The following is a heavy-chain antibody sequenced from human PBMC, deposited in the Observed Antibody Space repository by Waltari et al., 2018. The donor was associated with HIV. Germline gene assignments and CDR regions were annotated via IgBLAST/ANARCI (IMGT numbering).Heavy chain of an antibody. J-gene: IGHJ6*02. CDR2: ISSSSGTI. V-gene: IGHV3-48*02. Sequence: EAQLVESGGGLVQPGGSLRLSCIASGFTLRSYRLNWVRQAPGKGLEWVSYISSSSGTIHYADSVRGRFTVARDNAQNSLFLEMSSLRDEDTAVYFCARDKDDWNRYYYYYGMDVWGPGTTVTVS. CDR3: ARDKDDWNRYYYYYGMDV. D-gene: IGHD1-1*01. CDR1: GFTLRSYR.